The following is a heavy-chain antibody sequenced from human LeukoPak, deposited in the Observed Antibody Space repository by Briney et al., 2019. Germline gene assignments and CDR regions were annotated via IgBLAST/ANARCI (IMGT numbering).Heavy chain of an antibody. V-gene: IGHV3-33*08. Sequence: GGSLILSCAASGFTFSSYGMHWVRQAPGKGLEWVAVIWYDGSNKYYADSVKGRFTISRDNSKNTLYLQMNSLRAEDTAVYYCARVGAYSSGWHFDYWGQGTLVTVSS. CDR3: ARVGAYSSGWHFDY. D-gene: IGHD6-19*01. CDR2: IWYDGSNK. J-gene: IGHJ4*02. CDR1: GFTFSSYG.